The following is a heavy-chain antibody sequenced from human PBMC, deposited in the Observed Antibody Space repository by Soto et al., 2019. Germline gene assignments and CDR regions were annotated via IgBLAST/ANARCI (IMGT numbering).Heavy chain of an antibody. CDR1: GGTFSSYA. CDR2: IIPIFGTA. J-gene: IGHJ5*02. D-gene: IGHD2-21*02. CDR3: AREYCGGDCHTYNWFDP. V-gene: IGHV1-69*06. Sequence: SVKVSCKASGGTFSSYAMSLVRQAPGQGLEWMGGIIPIFGTANYAQKFQGRVTITADKSTSTAYMELSSLRSEDTAVYYCAREYCGGDCHTYNWFDPWGQGTMVTVSS.